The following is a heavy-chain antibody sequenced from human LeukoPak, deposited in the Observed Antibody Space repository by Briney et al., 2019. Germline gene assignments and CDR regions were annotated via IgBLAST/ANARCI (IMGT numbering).Heavy chain of an antibody. V-gene: IGHV1-69*05. CDR2: IIPIFGTA. Sequence: RASVKVSCKASGGTFSSYAISWVRQAPGQGLEWMGRIIPIFGTANYAQKFQGRVTITTDESTSTAYMELSSLRSEDTAVYYCARDRWAARANVNWFDPWGQGTLVTVSS. D-gene: IGHD5-18*01. CDR3: ARDRWAARANVNWFDP. CDR1: GGTFSSYA. J-gene: IGHJ5*02.